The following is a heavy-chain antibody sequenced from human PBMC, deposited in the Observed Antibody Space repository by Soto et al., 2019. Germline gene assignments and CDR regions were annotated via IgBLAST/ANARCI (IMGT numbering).Heavy chain of an antibody. CDR2: INPSGGST. CDR3: ARSSGTMVVTAN. D-gene: IGHD2-21*02. Sequence: GASVKVSCKASGYTFTSYYMPWVRQAPGQGLEWMGIINPSGGSTSYAQKFQGRVTMTRDTSTSTVYMELSSLRSEDTAVYYCARSSGTMVVTANWGQGTLVTVSS. J-gene: IGHJ4*02. CDR1: GYTFTSYY. V-gene: IGHV1-46*01.